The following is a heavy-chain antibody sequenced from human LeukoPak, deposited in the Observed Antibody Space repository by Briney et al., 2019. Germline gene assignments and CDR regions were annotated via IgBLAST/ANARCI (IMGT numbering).Heavy chain of an antibody. D-gene: IGHD6-13*01. CDR2: IYYSGNT. J-gene: IGHJ4*02. CDR1: GGSISGYY. V-gene: IGHV4-59*01. Sequence: PSETLSLTCTASGGSISGYYWTWIRQPPGKGLEWIGYIYYSGNTNYNPSLKSRFTISVDTSKNQFSLQLTFVTAADTAIYYCARLRSNSFPDYWGQGTLVTVSS. CDR3: ARLRSNSFPDY.